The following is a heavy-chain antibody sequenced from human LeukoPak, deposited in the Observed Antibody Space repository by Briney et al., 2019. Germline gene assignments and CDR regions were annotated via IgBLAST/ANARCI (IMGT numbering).Heavy chain of an antibody. CDR1: GFTFSSYG. Sequence: GGSLRLSCAASGFTFSSYGMHWVRQAPGKGLEWVAVISYDGSNKYYADSVKGRFTISRDNAKSSLYLQMDSLRAEDTAVYYCARESYCGGDCYPKRGYYIDVWGKGTTVIVSS. CDR2: ISYDGSNK. V-gene: IGHV3-30*03. D-gene: IGHD2-21*02. CDR3: ARESYCGGDCYPKRGYYIDV. J-gene: IGHJ6*03.